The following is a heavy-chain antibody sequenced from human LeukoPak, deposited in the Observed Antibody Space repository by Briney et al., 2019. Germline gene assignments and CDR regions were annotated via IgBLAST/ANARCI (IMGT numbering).Heavy chain of an antibody. D-gene: IGHD3-9*01. CDR3: ARRTYYDTLTGYNYWYFDL. CDR1: GVSISDYY. J-gene: IGHJ2*01. Sequence: SETLSLTCTVSGVSISDYYWSWVRQPPGKGLEWIGYIYYTGSTDYNPSLKSRVTMSLDTSKDQFSLNLRSVTATDTAVYYCARRTYYDTLTGYNYWYFDLWGRGTLVTVSS. V-gene: IGHV4-59*01. CDR2: IYYTGST.